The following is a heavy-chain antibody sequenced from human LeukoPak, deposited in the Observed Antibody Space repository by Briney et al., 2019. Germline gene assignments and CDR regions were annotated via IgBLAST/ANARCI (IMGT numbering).Heavy chain of an antibody. D-gene: IGHD5-18*01. J-gene: IGHJ4*02. CDR2: INHSGST. CDR1: GGSFSGYY. CDR3: ARRGDSYGPTPDY. V-gene: IGHV4-34*01. Sequence: SETLSLTCAVYGGSFSGYYWSWIRQPPGKGLEWIGEINHSGSTNYNPSLKSRVTISVDTSKNQFSLKLSSVTAADTAVYYCARRGDSYGPTPDYWGQGTLVTVSS.